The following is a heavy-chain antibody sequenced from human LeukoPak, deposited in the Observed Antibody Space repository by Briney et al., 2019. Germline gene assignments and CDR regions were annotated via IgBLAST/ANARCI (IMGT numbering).Heavy chain of an antibody. J-gene: IGHJ4*02. CDR3: ARDRDGSGSSPLGY. D-gene: IGHD3-10*01. CDR1: GFTFSSYA. CDR2: ISSNGGST. V-gene: IGHV3-64*01. Sequence: GSLRLSCAASGFTFSSYAMHWVRQAPGKGLEYVSAISSNGGSTYYANSVKGRFTISRGNSKNTLYLQMGSLRAEDMAVYYCARDRDGSGSSPLGYWGQGTLVTVSS.